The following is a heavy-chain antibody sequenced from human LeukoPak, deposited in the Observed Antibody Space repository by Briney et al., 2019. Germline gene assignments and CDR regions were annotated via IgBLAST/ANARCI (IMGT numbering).Heavy chain of an antibody. J-gene: IGHJ3*02. D-gene: IGHD2-21*02. Sequence: GASVKVSCKASGDIFSNYAISWVRQAPGQGLEWMGGIIPIFGTTNYAQKFQGRVTITADKSTSTAYMELSSLKSDDTAVYYCASPFAYCGGDCWAPNAFDIWGQGTMVTVSS. CDR2: IIPIFGTT. CDR1: GDIFSNYA. V-gene: IGHV1-69*06. CDR3: ASPFAYCGGDCWAPNAFDI.